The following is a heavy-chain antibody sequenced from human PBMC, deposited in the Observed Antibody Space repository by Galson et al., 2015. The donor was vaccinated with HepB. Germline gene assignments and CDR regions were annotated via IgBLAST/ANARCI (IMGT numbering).Heavy chain of an antibody. CDR1: GFTFSGSA. J-gene: IGHJ4*02. D-gene: IGHD1-1*01. V-gene: IGHV4-59*01. CDR3: ARGGDTNNWSYYFDS. CDR2: INYIGST. Sequence: LRLSCAASGFTFSGSAIDWVRQSPGKGLEWIGHINYIGSTIYSPSLKSRIIMSIDRSRNQFSLKLNSVTAADTAVYYCARGGDTNNWSYYFDSWGLGTLVTVSS.